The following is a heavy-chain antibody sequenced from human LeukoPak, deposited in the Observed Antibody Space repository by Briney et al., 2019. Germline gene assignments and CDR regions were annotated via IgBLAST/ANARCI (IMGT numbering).Heavy chain of an antibody. Sequence: GGSLRLSCAASGFTFSSYTMNWVRQAPGKGLEWVSYISSSGSTIYYADSVKGRFTISRDNSKNTLYLQMNSLRAEDTAVYYCARASGVAADNFDYWGQGTLVTVSS. J-gene: IGHJ4*02. CDR2: ISSSGSTI. CDR3: ARASGVAADNFDY. D-gene: IGHD2-15*01. CDR1: GFTFSSYT. V-gene: IGHV3-48*01.